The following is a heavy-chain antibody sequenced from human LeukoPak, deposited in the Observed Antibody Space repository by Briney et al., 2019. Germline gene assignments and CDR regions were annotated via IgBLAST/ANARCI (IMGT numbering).Heavy chain of an antibody. CDR1: GFTFSSYW. CDR3: ARSPTLYCSSTSYYYYYMDV. J-gene: IGHJ6*03. Sequence: PGGSLRLSCAASGFTFSSYWMSWVRQAPGKGLEWVANIKQDGGEKYYLDSVKGRFTISRDNAKNSLYLQMNSLRAEDTALYYCARSPTLYCSSTSYYYYYMDVWGKGTTVTVSS. V-gene: IGHV3-7*03. D-gene: IGHD2-2*01. CDR2: IKQDGGEK.